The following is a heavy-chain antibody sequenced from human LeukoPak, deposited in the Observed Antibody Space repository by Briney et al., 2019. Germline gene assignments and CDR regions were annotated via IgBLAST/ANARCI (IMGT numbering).Heavy chain of an antibody. J-gene: IGHJ4*02. CDR2: ISSSSSYI. V-gene: IGHV3-21*01. D-gene: IGHD3-22*01. Sequence: PGGSLRLSCAASGFTFSSYSMNWVRQAPGKGLEWVSSISSSSSYIYYADSVKGRFTISRDNAKNSLYLQMNSLRAEDTAVYYCARDSLLYYDSSGYYPDYWGQGTLVTVSS. CDR1: GFTFSSYS. CDR3: ARDSLLYYDSSGYYPDY.